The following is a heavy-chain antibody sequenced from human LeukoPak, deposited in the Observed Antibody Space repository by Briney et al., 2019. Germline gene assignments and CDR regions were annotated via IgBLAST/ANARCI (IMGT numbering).Heavy chain of an antibody. D-gene: IGHD3-10*01. J-gene: IGHJ4*02. V-gene: IGHV3-48*01. Sequence: PGGSLRLSCASSGFTFSHYSMNWVRQAPGKGLEWFSYISSSSSTIHYADSVKGRFTISRDNVKNSLYLQMNSLRGEDTAVYYCARVVGDSGSYLHWGQGTLVTVSS. CDR3: ARVVGDSGSYLH. CDR1: GFTFSHYS. CDR2: ISSSSSTI.